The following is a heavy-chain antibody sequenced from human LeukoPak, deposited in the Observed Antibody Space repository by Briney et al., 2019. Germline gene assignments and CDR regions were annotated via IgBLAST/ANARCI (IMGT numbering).Heavy chain of an antibody. CDR1: GGIFSSYA. Sequence: ASVNVCCKASGGIFSSYAISWVRQAPGQGLEWMGGIIPIFGTANYAQKFQGRVTITADKSTSTAYMELSSLRSEDTAVYYCARPLTGSGSYWVAFDIWGQGTMVTVSS. V-gene: IGHV1-69*06. CDR2: IIPIFGTA. J-gene: IGHJ3*02. D-gene: IGHD3-10*01. CDR3: ARPLTGSGSYWVAFDI.